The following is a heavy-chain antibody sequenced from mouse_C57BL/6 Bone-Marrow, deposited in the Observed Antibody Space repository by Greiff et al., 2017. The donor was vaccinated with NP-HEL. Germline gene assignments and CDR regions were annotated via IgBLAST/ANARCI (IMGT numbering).Heavy chain of an antibody. CDR1: GYTFTSYW. CDR3: ARSAAPMDY. CDR2: IDPSDSYT. V-gene: IGHV1-69*01. J-gene: IGHJ4*01. Sequence: QVQLQQPGAELVMPGASVKLSCKASGYTFTSYWMHWVKQRPGPGLEWIGEIDPSDSYTNSNQKFKGKSTLTVDKSSSTAYMQLSSLTSEDAAVYYCARSAAPMDYWGQGTSVTVSS.